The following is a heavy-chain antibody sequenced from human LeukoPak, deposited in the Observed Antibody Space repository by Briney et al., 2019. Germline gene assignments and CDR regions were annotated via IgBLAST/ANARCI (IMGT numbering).Heavy chain of an antibody. D-gene: IGHD5-18*01. Sequence: SETLSLTCTVSGGSISSGGYYWSWIRQHPGKGLEWIGYIYYSGSTYYNPSLKGRVTISVDTSKNQFSLKLSSVTAADTAVYYCARGGGGYSYGYLGILFDYWGQGTLVTVSS. CDR3: ARGGGGYSYGYLGILFDY. V-gene: IGHV4-31*03. CDR1: GGSISSGGYY. J-gene: IGHJ4*02. CDR2: IYYSGST.